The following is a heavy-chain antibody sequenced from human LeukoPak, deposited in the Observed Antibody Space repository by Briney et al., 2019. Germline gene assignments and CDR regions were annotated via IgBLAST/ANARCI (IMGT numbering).Heavy chain of an antibody. Sequence: GGSLRLSCAASGFTFSDYYMSWIRQAPGKGLEWVANIKEDGSEKYYVDSVKGRFTISRDNAKNSLYVQMNNLRAEDTAVYYCARGGKLTMLRGVIDYWGQGTLVTVSS. CDR3: ARGGKLTMLRGVIDY. J-gene: IGHJ4*02. CDR2: IKEDGSEK. V-gene: IGHV3-7*01. D-gene: IGHD3-10*01. CDR1: GFTFSDYY.